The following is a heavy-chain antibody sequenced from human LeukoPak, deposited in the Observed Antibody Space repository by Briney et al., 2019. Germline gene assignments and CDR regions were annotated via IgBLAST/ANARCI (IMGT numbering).Heavy chain of an antibody. D-gene: IGHD3-3*01. CDR1: GGSISSGGYY. Sequence: SETLSLTCTVSGGSISSGGYYWSWIRQHPGKGLEWIGYIYYSGSAYYNPSLKSRVTISVDTSKNQFSLKLSSVTAADTAVYYCARDLRHYDFWVPGSYYYYYGMDVWGQGTTVTVSS. CDR3: ARDLRHYDFWVPGSYYYYYGMDV. CDR2: IYYSGSA. J-gene: IGHJ6*02. V-gene: IGHV4-31*03.